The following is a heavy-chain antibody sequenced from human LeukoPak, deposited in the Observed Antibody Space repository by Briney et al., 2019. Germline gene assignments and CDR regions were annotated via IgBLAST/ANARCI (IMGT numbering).Heavy chain of an antibody. D-gene: IGHD3-10*01. CDR1: GFTVSSNY. CDR2: IYTDGTT. CDR3: ARELLDSGDY. Sequence: GGSLRLSCAASGFTVSSNYLSWVRQAPGKGLEWVSFIYTDGTTYYADSVKGRFAISRDNSKNTLYLQMNSLRAEDTAVYYCARELLDSGDYWGQGTLVTVSS. V-gene: IGHV3-66*01. J-gene: IGHJ4*02.